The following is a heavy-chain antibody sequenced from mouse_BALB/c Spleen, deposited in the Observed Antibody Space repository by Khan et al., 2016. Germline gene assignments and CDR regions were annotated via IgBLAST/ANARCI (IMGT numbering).Heavy chain of an antibody. J-gene: IGHJ4*01. V-gene: IGHV10-1*02. Sequence: EVQLVESGGGLVQPKGSLKLSCAASGFTFKTYAMNWVRQAPGKGLEWIARIRSKSNNFATYYVDSVKDRFTISRDDSQNMLSLQMNTLQTEDTAMYYCVRDAYYPYALDYWGHGTSVTVSS. CDR2: IRSKSNNFAT. D-gene: IGHD1-1*01. CDR3: VRDAYYPYALDY. CDR1: GFTFKTYA.